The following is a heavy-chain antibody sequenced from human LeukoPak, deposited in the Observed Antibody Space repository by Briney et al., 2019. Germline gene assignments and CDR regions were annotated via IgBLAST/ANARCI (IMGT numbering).Heavy chain of an antibody. Sequence: ASVKLSCKASGHTFTGYYMHWVRQAPGQGLEWMGWIYPNSGGTNYAQKFQGRVTMTRETSISTAYMELSRLRSDDTAVYYCAREPSGSGSYDYWGQGTLVTVSS. CDR2: IYPNSGGT. V-gene: IGHV1-2*02. D-gene: IGHD3-10*01. J-gene: IGHJ4*02. CDR1: GHTFTGYY. CDR3: AREPSGSGSYDY.